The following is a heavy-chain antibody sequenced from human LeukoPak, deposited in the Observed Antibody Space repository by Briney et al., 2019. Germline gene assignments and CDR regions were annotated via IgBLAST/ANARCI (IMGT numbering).Heavy chain of an antibody. CDR3: ARDPPHYYGSGSHPSGGAFDI. J-gene: IGHJ3*02. V-gene: IGHV1-69*13. CDR1: GGTFSSYA. D-gene: IGHD3-10*01. CDR2: IIPIFGTA. Sequence: SVKVSCKASGGTFSSYAISWVRQAPGQGLEWMGGIIPIFGTANYAQKFQGRVTITADESTSTAYMELSSLRSEDTAVYYCARDPPHYYGSGSHPSGGAFDIWGQGTMVTVSS.